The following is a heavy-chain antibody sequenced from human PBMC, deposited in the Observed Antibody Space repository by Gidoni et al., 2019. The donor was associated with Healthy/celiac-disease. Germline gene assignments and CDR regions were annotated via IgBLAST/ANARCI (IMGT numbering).Heavy chain of an antibody. V-gene: IGHV1-18*01. D-gene: IGHD3-16*02. CDR3: ARNQYDYVWGSYPQLSN. CDR2: ISAYNGNT. CDR1: GYTFTSYG. J-gene: IGHJ4*02. Sequence: QVQLVQSGAEVKKPGASVKGSCKASGYTFTSYGISWVRQAPGQGLEWMGWISAYNGNTNYAQKLQGRVTMTTDTSTSTAYMELRSLRSDDTAVYYCARNQYDYVWGSYPQLSNWGQGTLVTVSS.